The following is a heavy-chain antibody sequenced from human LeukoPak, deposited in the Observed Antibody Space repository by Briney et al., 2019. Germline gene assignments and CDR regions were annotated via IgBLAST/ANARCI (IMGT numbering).Heavy chain of an antibody. V-gene: IGHV1-18*01. CDR2: ISAYNGNT. J-gene: IGHJ4*02. D-gene: IGHD3-22*01. CDR1: GYTFTSYG. Sequence: GASVKVSCKASGYTFTSYGISWVRQAPGQGLEWMGWISAYNGNTNYAQKLQGRVTMTTDTSTSTAYMELRSLRSDDTAVYYCARGYYYDSSGEHIRTGPFGYWGQGTLVTVSS. CDR3: ARGYYYDSSGEHIRTGPFGY.